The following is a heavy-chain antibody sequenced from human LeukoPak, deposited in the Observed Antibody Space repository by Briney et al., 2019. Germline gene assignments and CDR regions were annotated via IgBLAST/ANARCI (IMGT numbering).Heavy chain of an antibody. CDR2: FDPEDGET. Sequence: ASVKVSCKVSGYTLTELSMHWVRQAPGKGLEWMGGFDPEDGETIYAQKFQGRVTMTEDTSTDTAYMELSSLRSEDTAVYYCATGATGDPFFDYWGQGTLVTVSS. CDR3: ATGATGDPFFDY. J-gene: IGHJ4*02. D-gene: IGHD7-27*01. CDR1: GYTLTELS. V-gene: IGHV1-24*01.